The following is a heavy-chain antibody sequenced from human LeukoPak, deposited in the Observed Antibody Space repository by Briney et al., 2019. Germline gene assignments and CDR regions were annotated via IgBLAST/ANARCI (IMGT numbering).Heavy chain of an antibody. V-gene: IGHV3-21*01. D-gene: IGHD3-22*01. CDR1: GFTFSSYS. J-gene: IGHJ3*02. CDR3: AGEYYYDSSGPDAFDI. CDR2: ISSSSSYI. Sequence: GGSLRLSCAASGFTFSSYSMNWVRQAPGKGLERVSSISSSSSYIYYADSVKGRFTISRDNAKNSLYLQMNSLRAEDTAVYYCAGEYYYDSSGPDAFDIWGQGTMVTVSS.